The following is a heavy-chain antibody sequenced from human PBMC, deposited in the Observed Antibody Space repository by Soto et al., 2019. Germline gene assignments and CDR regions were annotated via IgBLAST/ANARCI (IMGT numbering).Heavy chain of an antibody. D-gene: IGHD6-13*01. CDR1: GYSFSTYW. CDR3: ARSNLYSSSWYYYYYGMDV. V-gene: IGHV5-51*01. Sequence: LKISCKGSGYSFSTYWIGWVRQMPGKGLEWIGVIYPGDSETRYSPSFQGQVTISADKSISTAYLQWSSLKASDTAMYYCARSNLYSSSWYYYYYGMDVWGQGTTVTVSS. CDR2: IYPGDSET. J-gene: IGHJ6*02.